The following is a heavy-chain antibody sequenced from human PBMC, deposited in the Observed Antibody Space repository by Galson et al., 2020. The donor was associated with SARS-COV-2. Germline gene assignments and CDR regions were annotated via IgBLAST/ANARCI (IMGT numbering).Heavy chain of an antibody. Sequence: GGSLRLSCAASGFTFSNYWMHWVRQVPGKGLVWVSRVNREGTFTTYADSVKGRFTISRDNAKNSVDLHMNSLRAEDTAVYFCVRDRGAFDIWGQGTIVTVSS. CDR1: GFTFSNYW. V-gene: IGHV3-74*01. CDR2: VNREGTFT. J-gene: IGHJ3*02. D-gene: IGHD3-10*01. CDR3: VRDRGAFDI.